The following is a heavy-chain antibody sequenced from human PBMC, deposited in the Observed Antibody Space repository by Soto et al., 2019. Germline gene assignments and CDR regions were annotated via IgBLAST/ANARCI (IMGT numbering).Heavy chain of an antibody. CDR3: AKRIYSSGPSHFDY. Sequence: GGSLRLSCAASGFTFGSYAMTWVRQAPGKGLEWVSAISGGGSGTNYADSVKGRFTISRDNSKNTLYLLMNSLRAEDTAVYYCAKRIYSSGPSHFDYWGQGALVTVSS. D-gene: IGHD5-12*01. CDR2: ISGGGSGT. V-gene: IGHV3-23*01. CDR1: GFTFGSYA. J-gene: IGHJ4*02.